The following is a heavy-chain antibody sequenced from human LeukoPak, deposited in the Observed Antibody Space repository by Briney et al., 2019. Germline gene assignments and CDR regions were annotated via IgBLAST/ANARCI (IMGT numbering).Heavy chain of an antibody. V-gene: IGHV3-15*01. CDR1: GFTFNNAW. CDR2: IKSKTDGETT. J-gene: IGHJ4*02. Sequence: PGGSLRLSCAASGFTFNNAWMSWVRQAPGKGLEWVGRIKSKTDGETTDYAAPVKGRFTISRDDSKTTLYLQMNSLKTEDTAVYYCTTDEWSWGQGTLVTVSS. CDR3: TTDEWS. D-gene: IGHD3-3*01.